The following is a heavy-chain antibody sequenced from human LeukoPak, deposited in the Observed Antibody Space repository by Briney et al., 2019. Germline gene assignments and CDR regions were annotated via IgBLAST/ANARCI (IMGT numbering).Heavy chain of an antibody. D-gene: IGHD3-16*01. CDR2: ISSSGSTI. CDR3: AKRGIMIRKIILVGYHTEASYFDC. Sequence: GGSLRLSCAVSGFTLSDHYMTWIRQAPGKGLECLSYISSSGSTIYYADSVKGRFTISRDNAQNSLNLQINSLRAEDTAVYYCAKRGIMIRKIILVGYHTEASYFDCWGQGTLVTVSS. V-gene: IGHV3-11*01. CDR1: GFTLSDHY. J-gene: IGHJ4*02.